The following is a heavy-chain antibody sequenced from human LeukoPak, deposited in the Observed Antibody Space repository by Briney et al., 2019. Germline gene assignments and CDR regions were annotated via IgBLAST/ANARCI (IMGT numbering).Heavy chain of an antibody. V-gene: IGHV1-2*02. CDR3: ARDPFRYYGSGSYYTVLYYFDY. J-gene: IGHJ4*02. CDR1: GYTFTGNF. D-gene: IGHD3-10*01. Sequence: ASVKVSCKASGYTFTGNFMHWVRQAPGQGLEWMGWINPNSGGTNYAQKFQGRVTMTRDTSISTAYMELSRLKSDDTAVYYCARDPFRYYGSGSYYTVLYYFDYWGQGTLVTVSS. CDR2: INPNSGGT.